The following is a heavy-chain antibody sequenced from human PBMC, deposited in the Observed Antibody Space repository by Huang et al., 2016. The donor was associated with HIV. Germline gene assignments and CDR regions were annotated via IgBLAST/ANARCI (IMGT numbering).Heavy chain of an antibody. V-gene: IGHV4-39*01. D-gene: IGHD6-19*01. CDR1: GGSISSNSYY. J-gene: IGHJ6*02. Sequence: LQLQESGPGLVKSSETLSLICTVSGGSISSNSYYWGWIRQPPGKGPEWIGSIYYSGNTYYNPPLKSRVTISVDTSKNQFSLKVNSVTAADTAVYYCARHGRVAGHYYNNMDVWGRGTTVTVSS. CDR3: ARHGRVAGHYYNNMDV. CDR2: IYYSGNT.